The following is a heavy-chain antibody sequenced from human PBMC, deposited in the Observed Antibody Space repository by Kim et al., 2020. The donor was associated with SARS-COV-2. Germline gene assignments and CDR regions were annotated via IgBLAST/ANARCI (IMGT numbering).Heavy chain of an antibody. Sequence: GESLKISCKGSGYSLTSYWIGWVRQMPGKGLESMWILYPGDSDTRYSPSFQGQVTISPDKSISTAYLQWSSLKASDTAMYYCAKAYDILTGYYYNWFDPWGQGTLVTVSS. D-gene: IGHD3-9*01. V-gene: IGHV5-51*01. CDR1: GYSLTSYW. CDR2: LYPGDSDT. J-gene: IGHJ5*02. CDR3: AKAYDILTGYYYNWFDP.